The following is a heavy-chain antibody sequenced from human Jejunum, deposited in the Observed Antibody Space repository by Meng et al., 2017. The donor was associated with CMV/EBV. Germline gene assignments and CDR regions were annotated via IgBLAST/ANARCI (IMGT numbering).Heavy chain of an antibody. J-gene: IGHJ4*02. D-gene: IGHD2-2*02. V-gene: IGHV4-4*02. Sequence: ISNRNWWSWVRQSPGQGLEWLGEKSPTESSNYNPSLKSRVTISVDRSKNQFSLKLTSVTAADTAVYYCVRGRCTRTSCYKGAFDFWSQGTLVTVSS. CDR3: VRGRCTRTSCYKGAFDF. CDR1: ISNRNW. CDR2: KSPTESS.